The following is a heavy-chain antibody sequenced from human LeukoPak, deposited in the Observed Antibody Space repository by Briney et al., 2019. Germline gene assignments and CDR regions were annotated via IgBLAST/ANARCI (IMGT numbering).Heavy chain of an antibody. Sequence: SETLSLTCAVYGGSFSGYYWSWIRQPPGKGLEWIGEINHSGSTNYNPSLKSRVTISVGTSKNQFSLKLSSVTAADTAVYYCARGRTYYDFWSGYYDYWGQGTLVTVSS. CDR1: GGSFSGYY. CDR3: ARGRTYYDFWSGYYDY. V-gene: IGHV4-34*01. J-gene: IGHJ4*02. D-gene: IGHD3-3*01. CDR2: INHSGST.